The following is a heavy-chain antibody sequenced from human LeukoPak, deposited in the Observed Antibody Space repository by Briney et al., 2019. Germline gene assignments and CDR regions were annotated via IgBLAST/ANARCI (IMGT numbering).Heavy chain of an antibody. CDR3: ARDLPEETPYDSSGYQDY. D-gene: IGHD3-22*01. CDR1: GCTFTGYY. V-gene: IGHV1-2*02. CDR2: INPNSGGT. Sequence: ASVTVSCKASGCTFTGYYMHWVRQAPGQGLEWMGWINPNSGGTNYAQKFQGRVTMTRDTSISTAYMELSRLRSDDTAVYYCARDLPEETPYDSSGYQDYWGQGTLVTVSS. J-gene: IGHJ4*02.